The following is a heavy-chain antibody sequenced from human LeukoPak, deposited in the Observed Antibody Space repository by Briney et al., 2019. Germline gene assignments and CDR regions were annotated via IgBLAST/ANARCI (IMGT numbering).Heavy chain of an antibody. CDR3: ARGGCSTASCLKGAFDI. D-gene: IGHD2-2*01. V-gene: IGHV4-4*07. CDR2: ISTTGTT. J-gene: IGHJ3*02. CDR1: GGSISGYY. Sequence: SETLSLTCTVSGGSISGYYWSWIRQPAGKGLEWIGRISTTGTTNYNPSLKSRVTMSVDTSKNQFSLKLSSMTAADTAVYYCARGGCSTASCLKGAFDIWGQGTMVTVSS.